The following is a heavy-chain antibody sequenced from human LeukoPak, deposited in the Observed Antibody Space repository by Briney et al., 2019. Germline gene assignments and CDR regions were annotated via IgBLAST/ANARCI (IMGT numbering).Heavy chain of an antibody. CDR3: ARSLIAVADAFDI. D-gene: IGHD6-19*01. CDR2: INPSGGST. Sequence: GASVKVSCKASGYTFTGYYMHWVRQAPGQGREWMGIINPSGGSTSYAQKFQGRVTMTRDTSTSTVYMELSSLRSEDTAVYYCARSLIAVADAFDIWGQGTMVTVSS. CDR1: GYTFTGYY. V-gene: IGHV1-46*01. J-gene: IGHJ3*02.